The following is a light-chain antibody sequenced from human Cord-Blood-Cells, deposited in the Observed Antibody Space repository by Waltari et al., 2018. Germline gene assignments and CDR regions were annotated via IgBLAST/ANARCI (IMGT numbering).Light chain of an antibody. Sequence: AIRITQSPSSLSASTGDRVTITCRASQGISSYLAWYQQKPGKAPKLLIYAASTLQSGVPSRFSGSGSGTDFTLTISCLQSEDFATYYCQQLNSYPYTFGQGTKLEIK. CDR3: QQLNSYPYT. V-gene: IGKV1-8*01. CDR1: QGISSY. J-gene: IGKJ2*01. CDR2: AAS.